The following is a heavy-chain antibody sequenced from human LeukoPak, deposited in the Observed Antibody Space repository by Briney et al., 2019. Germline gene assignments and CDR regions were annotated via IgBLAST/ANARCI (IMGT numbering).Heavy chain of an antibody. J-gene: IGHJ4*02. CDR3: ARGSSSAFDY. CDR2: ISSTGNYI. CDR1: GFTFSSSG. V-gene: IGHV3-21*06. Sequence: GGSLRLSCAASGFTFSSSGMNWVRQAPGKGLEWVSSISSTGNYIYYTESMKGRFTISRDNAKNSLFLQMNSLRAEDTAVYYCARGSSSAFDYWGQGTLVTVSS. D-gene: IGHD6-6*01.